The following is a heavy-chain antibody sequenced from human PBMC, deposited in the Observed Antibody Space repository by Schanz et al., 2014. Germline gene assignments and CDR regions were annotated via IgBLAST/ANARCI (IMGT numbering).Heavy chain of an antibody. V-gene: IGHV3-74*01. Sequence: EVQLVQSGGGLVQPGGSLRLSCAASGFTFSSHWMHWVCQDPGKGLVWVARINSVGSNTDYADSVTGRFTISRDNAKNTLYLQMNTLRDEDAAVYYCARPARCCGDNCFDSWGQGTRVNVSS. CDR2: INSVGSNT. D-gene: IGHD4-17*01. J-gene: IGHJ5*01. CDR3: ARPARCCGDNCFDS. CDR1: GFTFSSHW.